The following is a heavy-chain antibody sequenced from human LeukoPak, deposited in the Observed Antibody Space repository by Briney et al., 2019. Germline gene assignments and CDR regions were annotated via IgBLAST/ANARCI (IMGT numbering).Heavy chain of an antibody. CDR2: ISGSGGST. CDR1: GFTYNSYP. Sequence: GGSLRLSGAASGFTYNSYPMSWHRQAPGKGLVWVLDISGSGGSTYYTDPVKGRFTISRDNSKNTLYLQINSLRAEDMDEYSSAPLPYRYDSSGYYGDAFDFWGQGTMVTVSS. D-gene: IGHD3-22*01. V-gene: IGHV3-23*01. CDR3: APLPYRYDSSGYYGDAFDF. J-gene: IGHJ3*01.